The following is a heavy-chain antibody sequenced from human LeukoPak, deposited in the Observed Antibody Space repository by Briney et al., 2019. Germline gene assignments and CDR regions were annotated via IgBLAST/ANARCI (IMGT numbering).Heavy chain of an antibody. CDR2: ISGSGGTT. Sequence: GGSLRLSCAASGFTFSSFGMRWVRQAPGKGLEWVSAISGSGGTTYYADSVKGRFTISRDNTKNSLYLQMNSLRAEDTAVYYCARDTGGRGWFDPWGQGTLVTVSS. J-gene: IGHJ5*02. V-gene: IGHV3-23*01. CDR1: GFTFSSFG. D-gene: IGHD2-8*02. CDR3: ARDTGGRGWFDP.